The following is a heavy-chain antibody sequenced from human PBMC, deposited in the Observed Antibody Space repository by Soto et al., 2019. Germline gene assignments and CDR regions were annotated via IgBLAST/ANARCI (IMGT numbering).Heavy chain of an antibody. CDR2: ISCDGSNK. J-gene: IGHJ4*02. D-gene: IGHD6-13*01. Sequence: GGSLRLSCAASGFTFSSYAMHWVRQAPGKGLEWVAVISCDGSNKYYADSVKGRFTISRDNSKNTLYLQMNSLRAEDTAGYYCARDPGIAGDIDYWGQGTLVTVSS. V-gene: IGHV3-30-3*01. CDR1: GFTFSSYA. CDR3: ARDPGIAGDIDY.